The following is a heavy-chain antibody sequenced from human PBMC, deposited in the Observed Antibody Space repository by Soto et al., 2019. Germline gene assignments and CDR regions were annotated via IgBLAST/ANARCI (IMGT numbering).Heavy chain of an antibody. J-gene: IGHJ5*02. CDR3: ARKAAAGPPTYVNWFDP. V-gene: IGHV4-34*01. CDR1: GGSFSGYY. Sequence: QVQLQQWGAGLLKPSETLSLTCAVYGGSFSGYYWSWIRQPPGKGLEWIGEINHSGSTNYNPSLKSRVTISVDTSKNQFSLKLSYVTAADTAVYYCARKAAAGPPTYVNWFDPWGQGTLVTVSS. D-gene: IGHD6-13*01. CDR2: INHSGST.